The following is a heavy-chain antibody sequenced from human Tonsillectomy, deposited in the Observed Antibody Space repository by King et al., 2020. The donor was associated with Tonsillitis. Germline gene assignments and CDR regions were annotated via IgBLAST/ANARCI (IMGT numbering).Heavy chain of an antibody. CDR1: GGSISSYY. CDR3: ARHRPDSNWYFDL. V-gene: IGHV4-59*01. CDR2: IYYSGST. Sequence: QLQGSGPGLVKPSETLSLTCTVSGGSISSYYWSWIRQPPGKGLEWIGYIYYSGSTNYNPSLKSRVTISVDTSKNQFSLKLSSVTAADTAVYYCARHRPDSNWYFDLWGRGTLVTVSS. D-gene: IGHD4-11*01. J-gene: IGHJ2*01.